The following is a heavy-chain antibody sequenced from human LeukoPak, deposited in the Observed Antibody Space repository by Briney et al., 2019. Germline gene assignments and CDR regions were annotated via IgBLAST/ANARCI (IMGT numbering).Heavy chain of an antibody. V-gene: IGHV4-59*01. CDR1: GGSTSSYY. Sequence: NPSETLSLTCTVSGGSTSSYYWSWIPQPPGKGLEWIGYISYSGSTNFNPSLKSRVTISVDTSRNQFSLKLSSVTAADTAVYYCAREGTAGTNLNWFDPWGQGTLVTVSS. CDR3: AREGTAGTNLNWFDP. CDR2: ISYSGST. D-gene: IGHD1-1*01. J-gene: IGHJ5*02.